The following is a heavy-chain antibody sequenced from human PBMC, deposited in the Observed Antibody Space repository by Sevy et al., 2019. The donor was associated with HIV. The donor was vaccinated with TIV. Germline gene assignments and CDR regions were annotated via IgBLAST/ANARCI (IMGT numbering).Heavy chain of an antibody. V-gene: IGHV3-30*02. D-gene: IGHD3-22*01. J-gene: IGHJ6*02. CDR2: TRYDGSNT. CDR1: GFTFSNHG. Sequence: GGSLRLSCTASGFTFSNHGMHWVRQAPGKGLEWVAFTRYDGSNTYYADSVKGRLTISRDNSKNSLFLQMNSLGPEDTAVYYFAKDLIAMLVVVKFPLLGHGMDVWGQGTTVTVSS. CDR3: AKDLIAMLVVVKFPLLGHGMDV.